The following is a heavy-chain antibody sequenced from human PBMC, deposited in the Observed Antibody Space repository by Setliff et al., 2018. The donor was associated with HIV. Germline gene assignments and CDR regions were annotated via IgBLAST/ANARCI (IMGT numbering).Heavy chain of an antibody. D-gene: IGHD6-13*01. J-gene: IGHJ6*02. CDR1: GYSISSGYY. CDR3: ARRYSSSWFYYYYGMDV. V-gene: IGHV4-38-2*01. Sequence: SETLSLTCAVSGYSISSGYYWGWIRQPPGKGLEWIGSIYHSGSTYYNPSLKSRVTISVDTSKNQFSLKLSSVTAADTAVYYCARRYSSSWFYYYYGMDVWGQGTTVSVSS. CDR2: IYHSGST.